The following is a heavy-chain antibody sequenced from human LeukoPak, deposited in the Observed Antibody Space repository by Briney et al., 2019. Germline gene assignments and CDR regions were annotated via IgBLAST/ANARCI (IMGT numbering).Heavy chain of an antibody. CDR1: GCSISSSSYY. J-gene: IGHJ4*02. Sequence: SETLSLSCTVSGCSISSSSYYWGWIRQPPGKGLEWIGSIYYSGSTYYNPSLKSRVTISVDTSKNQFSLKLSSVTAADTAVYYCARRRRGDYCSSTSCYLDYWGQGTLVTVSS. CDR2: IYYSGST. D-gene: IGHD2-2*01. V-gene: IGHV4-39*01. CDR3: ARRRRGDYCSSTSCYLDY.